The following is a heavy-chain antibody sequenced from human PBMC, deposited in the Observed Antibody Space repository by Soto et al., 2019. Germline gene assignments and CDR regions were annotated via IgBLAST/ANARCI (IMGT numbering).Heavy chain of an antibody. CDR1: GYTFTSYG. CDR2: ISAYNGNT. J-gene: IGHJ4*02. V-gene: IGHV1-18*01. Sequence: GASVKVSCKASGYTFTSYGISWVRQAPGQGLEWMGWISAYNGNTNYAQKLQGRVTMTTDTSTSTAYMELRSLRSDDTAVYYCARVRSPSSDWYRSSYFDYWGQGTLVTVSS. D-gene: IGHD6-19*01. CDR3: ARVRSPSSDWYRSSYFDY.